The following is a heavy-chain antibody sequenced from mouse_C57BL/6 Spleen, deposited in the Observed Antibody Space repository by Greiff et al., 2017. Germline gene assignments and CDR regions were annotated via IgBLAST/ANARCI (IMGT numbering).Heavy chain of an antibody. D-gene: IGHD1-1*01. J-gene: IGHJ1*03. CDR1: GYTFTSYW. CDR3: ARWSYGSSYDWYFDV. CDR2: IYPGSGST. Sequence: QVQLKQPGAELVKPGASVKMSCKASGYTFTSYWITWVKQRPGQGLEWIGDIYPGSGSTNYNEKFKSKATLTVDTSSSTAYMQLSSLTSEDSAVYYCARWSYGSSYDWYFDVWGTGTTVTVSS. V-gene: IGHV1-55*01.